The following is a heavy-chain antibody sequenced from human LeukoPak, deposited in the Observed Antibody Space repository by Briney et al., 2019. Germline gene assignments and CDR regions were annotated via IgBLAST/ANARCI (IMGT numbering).Heavy chain of an antibody. CDR1: GYTFTGYY. J-gene: IGHJ4*02. V-gene: IGHV1-2*02. CDR2: INPNSGGT. CDR3: ARGFTIFGVVPQSVDFDY. D-gene: IGHD3-3*01. Sequence: ASVEVSCKASGYTFTGYYMHWVRQAPGQGLEWMGWINPNSGGTNYAQKFQGRVTMTRDTSISTAYMELSRLRSDDTAVYYCARGFTIFGVVPQSVDFDYWGQGTLVTVSS.